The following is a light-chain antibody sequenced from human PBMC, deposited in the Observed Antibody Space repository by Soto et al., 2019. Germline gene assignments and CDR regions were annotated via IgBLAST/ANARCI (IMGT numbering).Light chain of an antibody. J-gene: IGKJ1*01. CDR3: MQALQTPWT. V-gene: IGKV1-5*01. CDR2: HAS. CDR1: QSISNW. Sequence: DIQMTQSASSLSASVGDRFTITFRASQSISNWLAWYQQKPGTAPKLLIYHASTLESGVPSRFSGSGSGTDFTLKISRVEAEDVGVYYCMQALQTPWTFGQGTKVDI.